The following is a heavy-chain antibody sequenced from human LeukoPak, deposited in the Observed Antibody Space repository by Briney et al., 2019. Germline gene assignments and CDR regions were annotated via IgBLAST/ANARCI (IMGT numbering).Heavy chain of an antibody. D-gene: IGHD5-12*01. CDR1: GFTFSSYS. Sequence: EGSLRLSCAASGFTFSSYSMNWVRQAPGKGLEWVSSISSSSSYIYYADSVKGRFTISRDNAKNSLYLQMSSLRAEDTAVYYCAKVATEAYYFDYWGQGTLVTVSS. V-gene: IGHV3-21*01. CDR3: AKVATEAYYFDY. J-gene: IGHJ4*02. CDR2: ISSSSSYI.